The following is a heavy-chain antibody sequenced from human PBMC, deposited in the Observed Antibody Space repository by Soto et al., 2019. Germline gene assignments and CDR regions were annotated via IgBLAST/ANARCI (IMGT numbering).Heavy chain of an antibody. V-gene: IGHV3-23*01. CDR3: ARYWSDIVVVTADILGINYYYYGMDV. CDR1: GVTVCSYA. D-gene: IGHD2-2*01. J-gene: IGHJ6*02. CDR2: ISGSDNST. Sequence: GLSLRCSCAASGVTVCSYAMSWVRQAPGQGLQWVSAISGSDNSTYYADCVKGRFTISRDNSKNTLYLQMSSLKASDTAMYYCARYWSDIVVVTADILGINYYYYGMDVWGQGTTVTVPS.